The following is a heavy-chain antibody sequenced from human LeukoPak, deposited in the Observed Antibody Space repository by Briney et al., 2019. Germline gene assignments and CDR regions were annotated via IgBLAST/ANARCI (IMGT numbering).Heavy chain of an antibody. D-gene: IGHD4-17*01. V-gene: IGHV3-21*01. CDR3: ARGGTSVTRHFDC. Sequence: PGGSLRLSCAVSGFTSREVSTAWARHAPAKGLEWVSIISRDGINIYYADSLKGRITISRDNAKNSLSLQVNSLRAEDTAVYYCARGGTSVTRHFDCWGQGTLVTVSS. CDR1: GFTSREVS. J-gene: IGHJ4*02. CDR2: ISRDGINI.